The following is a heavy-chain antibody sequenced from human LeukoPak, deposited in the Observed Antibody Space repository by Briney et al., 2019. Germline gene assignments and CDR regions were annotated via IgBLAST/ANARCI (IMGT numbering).Heavy chain of an antibody. CDR1: GGSISNYY. J-gene: IGHJ5*02. Sequence: PSETLSLTCTVSGGSISNYYWGWIRQPPGKGLEWIGSIYYSGSTYYNPSLKSRVTISVDTSKNQFSLKLSSVTAADTAVYYCASTKYNWNLFDPWGQGTLVTVSS. V-gene: IGHV4-39*01. CDR3: ASTKYNWNLFDP. CDR2: IYYSGST. D-gene: IGHD1-20*01.